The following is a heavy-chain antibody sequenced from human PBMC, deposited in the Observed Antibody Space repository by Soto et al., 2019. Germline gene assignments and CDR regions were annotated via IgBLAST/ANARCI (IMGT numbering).Heavy chain of an antibody. D-gene: IGHD3-3*02. J-gene: IGHJ3*02. CDR1: GGSVSIYY. V-gene: IGHV4-4*07. Sequence: PSETLSLTCTVSGGSVSIYYWSWIRQPAGKGLEWIGSIYTSGSTNYNPSLKSRVTMSVDTSKNQFSLKLSSVTAAETAVYYCARGGRIFGVVSLNAFDIWVNGPLVTVS. CDR3: ARGGRIFGVVSLNAFDI. CDR2: IYTSGST.